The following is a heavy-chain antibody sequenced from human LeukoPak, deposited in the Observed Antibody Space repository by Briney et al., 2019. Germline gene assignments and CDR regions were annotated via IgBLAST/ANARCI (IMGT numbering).Heavy chain of an antibody. J-gene: IGHJ4*02. CDR1: GFTFSSYC. V-gene: IGHV3-48*02. CDR2: ISSSISTI. D-gene: IGHD6-19*01. CDR3: ARGGWCGTLDY. Sequence: GGSLRLSCAASGFTFSSYCMNWVRQDPGNGLEWVSYISSSISTIYYADSVKGRFTISKNNAKNSLDLQTNSLRDEDTAVYYCARGGWCGTLDYWGQGTLVTVSS.